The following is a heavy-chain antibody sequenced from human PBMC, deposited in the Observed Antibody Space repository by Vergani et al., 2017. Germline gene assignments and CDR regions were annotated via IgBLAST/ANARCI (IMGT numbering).Heavy chain of an antibody. CDR1: GFIFSDYN. CDR3: VREETFYDSVSDYLAGYFDH. V-gene: IGHV3-21*02. D-gene: IGHD3-3*01. Sequence: EVQVVQSGGGLVKPGGSLRLSCETSGFIFSDYNLNWVRQAPGSGLEWVASISGRSSYVNYAVSVKGRVTISRDNAKNSLFLQMNSLRAEDTAVYYCVREETFYDSVSDYLAGYFDHWGQGALVTVSS. CDR2: ISGRSSYV. J-gene: IGHJ4*02.